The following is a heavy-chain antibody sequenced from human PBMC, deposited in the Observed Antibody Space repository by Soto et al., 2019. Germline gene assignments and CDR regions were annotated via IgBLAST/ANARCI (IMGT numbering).Heavy chain of an antibody. CDR3: ARAGGIAAAGTGEDWFDP. D-gene: IGHD6-13*01. CDR1: GGTFSSYA. V-gene: IGHV1-69*13. CDR2: IIPIFGTA. J-gene: IGHJ5*02. Sequence: SVKVSCKASGGTFSSYAISWLRQSPGQGLEWMGGIIPIFGTANYAQKFQGRVTITADESTSTAYMELSSLRSEDTAVYYCARAGGIAAAGTGEDWFDPWGQGTLVTVSS.